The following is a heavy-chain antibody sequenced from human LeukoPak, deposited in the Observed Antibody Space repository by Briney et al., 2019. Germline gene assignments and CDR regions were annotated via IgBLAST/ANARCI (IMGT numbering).Heavy chain of an antibody. CDR3: ARSSWVLRYFDWLLSYYYNYGMDV. D-gene: IGHD3-9*01. V-gene: IGHV1-3*01. CDR2: INPGNGNT. J-gene: IGHJ6*02. Sequence: GASVKVSCKASGYTFTSNAIYWVRQAPGQRLEWLGWINPGNGNTRYSQNFQDRVTITRDTSASTAYMELSSLRSEDTAVYYCARSSWVLRYFDWLLSYYYNYGMDVWGQGTTVTVSS. CDR1: GYTFTSNA.